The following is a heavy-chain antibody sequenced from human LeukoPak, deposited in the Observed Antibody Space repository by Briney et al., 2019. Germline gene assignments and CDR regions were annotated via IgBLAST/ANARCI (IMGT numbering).Heavy chain of an antibody. V-gene: IGHV3-48*03. CDR2: IYSSGDTI. CDR1: GFAFSSFE. D-gene: IGHD2-15*01. CDR3: ARGVGLANYYYYMDV. Sequence: PGGSLRLSCAASGFAFSSFEMNWVRQAPGKGLEWVSYIYSSGDTIHYADSVKGRFTISRDNAKNSLFLQMSSLRVEDMSVYYCARGVGLANYYYYMDVWGRGTTVTISS. J-gene: IGHJ6*03.